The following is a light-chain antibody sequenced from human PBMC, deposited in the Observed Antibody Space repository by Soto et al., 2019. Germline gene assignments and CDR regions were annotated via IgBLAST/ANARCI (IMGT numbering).Light chain of an antibody. CDR2: DAS. Sequence: EIVLTQSPATLSLSPGERATLSCRVSQSVSSLLAWYQQKPGQAPGLLIYDASNRATGIPARFSGSGSGTDFPLTISSLDPEDFAVYYCQHRFNWPFTFCPGTKVDIK. CDR1: QSVSSL. V-gene: IGKV3-11*01. CDR3: QHRFNWPFT. J-gene: IGKJ3*01.